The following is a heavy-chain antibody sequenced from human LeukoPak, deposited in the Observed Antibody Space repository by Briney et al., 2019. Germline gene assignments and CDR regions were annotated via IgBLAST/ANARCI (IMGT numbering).Heavy chain of an antibody. Sequence: SETLSLTCSVSGGSIRSYDWSWIRQPPGKGLEWIGSVSYSGNTKYNPSLKSRLSISIDTSKNQFSLKLSSVTAADTAVYYCARAGIFKGFDYWGQGTLVTVSS. CDR1: GGSIRSYD. CDR3: ARAGIFKGFDY. D-gene: IGHD2-15*01. CDR2: VSYSGNT. J-gene: IGHJ4*02. V-gene: IGHV4-59*12.